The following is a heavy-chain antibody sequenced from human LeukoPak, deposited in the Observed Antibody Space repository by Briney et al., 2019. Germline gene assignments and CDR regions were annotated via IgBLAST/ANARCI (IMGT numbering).Heavy chain of an antibody. J-gene: IGHJ4*02. V-gene: IGHV3-21*01. CDR3: ARDWEDTAMVDY. D-gene: IGHD5-18*01. CDR2: ISSSSSYI. CDR1: GFTFSSYS. Sequence: PGGSLRLSCAASGFTFSSYSMNWVRQAPGQGLEWVSSISSSSSYIYYADSVKGRFTISRDNAKNSLYLQMNSLRAEDTAVYYCARDWEDTAMVDYWGQGTLVTVSS.